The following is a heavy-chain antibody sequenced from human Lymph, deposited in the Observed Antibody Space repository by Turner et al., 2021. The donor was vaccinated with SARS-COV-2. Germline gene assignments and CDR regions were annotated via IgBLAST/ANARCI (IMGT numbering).Heavy chain of an antibody. Sequence: QVQLVESGGGVVQPGRSLRLSCAASGFTFSSYCMHWVRQAPGKGLEWVAVIWYDGSNKYYADSVKGRFTISRDNSKNTLYLQMNSLRAEDTAVYYCAREGVVGATTGLDYWGQGTLVTVSS. V-gene: IGHV3-33*01. CDR2: IWYDGSNK. CDR1: GFTFSSYC. D-gene: IGHD1-26*01. J-gene: IGHJ4*02. CDR3: AREGVVGATTGLDY.